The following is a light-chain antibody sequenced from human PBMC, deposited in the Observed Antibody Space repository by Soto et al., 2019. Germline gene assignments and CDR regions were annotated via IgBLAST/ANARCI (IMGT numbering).Light chain of an antibody. J-gene: IGKJ1*01. V-gene: IGKV3-11*01. CDR1: QSVSSY. Sequence: IVLTQSPATLSLSPGERATLSCRASQSVSSYLAWYQQKPGQAPRLLIYDASNRATGIPARFSGSGSGTDFTLTISSLQPDDFATYYCQQYSSSPWTFGQGTKVDI. CDR3: QQYSSSPWT. CDR2: DAS.